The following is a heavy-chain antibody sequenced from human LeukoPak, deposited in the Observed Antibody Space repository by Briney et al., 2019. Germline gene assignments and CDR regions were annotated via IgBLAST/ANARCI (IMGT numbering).Heavy chain of an antibody. V-gene: IGHV3-43*01. J-gene: IGHJ5*02. CDR3: AKEHTVRQTGDWFDP. Sequence: GGSLRLSCAASGFTFDDYTMHWVRQAPGKGLEWVSLISWDGGSTYYADSVKGRFTISRDNSKNSLYLQMNSLRTEDTALHYCAKEHTVRQTGDWFDPWGQGTLVTVSS. CDR1: GFTFDDYT. CDR2: ISWDGGST. D-gene: IGHD4-17*01.